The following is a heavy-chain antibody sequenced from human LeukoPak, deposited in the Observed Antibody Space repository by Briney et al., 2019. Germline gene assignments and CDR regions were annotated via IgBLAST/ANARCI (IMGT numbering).Heavy chain of an antibody. Sequence: SLKISCKASAGTFSSYAISWVRQAPGQGVEWMGGIIPLFCTANYAQKFQGRVTITTDESTSTAYMELSSLRSEDTAVYYCARVERGYSYARYAFDIWGHGTMVSVSS. V-gene: IGHV1-69*05. CDR1: AGTFSSYA. D-gene: IGHD5-18*01. CDR2: IIPLFCTA. J-gene: IGHJ3*02. CDR3: ARVERGYSYARYAFDI.